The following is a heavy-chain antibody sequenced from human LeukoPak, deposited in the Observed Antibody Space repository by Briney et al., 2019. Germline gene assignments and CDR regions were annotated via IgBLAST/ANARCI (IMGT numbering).Heavy chain of an antibody. Sequence: GRSLRLSCAASGFTFSSYAMHWVRQAPGKGLEWVAVISYDGSNKYYADSVKGRFTISRDNSKNTLYLQMNSLRAEDTAVYYCARVSSYIAAAGTIDYWGQGTLVTVSS. D-gene: IGHD6-13*01. J-gene: IGHJ4*02. CDR2: ISYDGSNK. CDR1: GFTFSSYA. V-gene: IGHV3-30-3*01. CDR3: ARVSSYIAAAGTIDY.